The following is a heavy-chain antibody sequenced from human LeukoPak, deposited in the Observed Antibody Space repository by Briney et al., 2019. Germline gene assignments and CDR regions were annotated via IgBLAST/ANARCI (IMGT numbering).Heavy chain of an antibody. CDR2: INHSGST. Sequence: SETLSLTCAVYGGSFSGYYWSWIRQPPGKGLEWIGEINHSGSTNYNPSLKSRVTISVDTSKNQFSLKLSSVTAADTAVYYCARARRYDYVWGSYQLDYWGRGTLVTVSS. D-gene: IGHD3-16*02. J-gene: IGHJ4*02. V-gene: IGHV4-34*01. CDR1: GGSFSGYY. CDR3: ARARRYDYVWGSYQLDY.